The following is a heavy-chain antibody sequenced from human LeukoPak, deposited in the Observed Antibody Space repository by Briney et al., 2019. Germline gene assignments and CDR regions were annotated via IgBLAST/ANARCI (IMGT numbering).Heavy chain of an antibody. J-gene: IGHJ3*01. CDR3: ARGVVFISAFDV. V-gene: IGHV4-59*01. D-gene: IGHD3-22*01. Sequence: SETLSLTCTVSGGSISSYYWSWIRQSPGKGLEWIGYIFFSGSTNYNPSLKSRVTISLDTSKNHVSLQLRSVTATDTAVYYCARGVVFISAFDVWGQGTLVTVSS. CDR2: IFFSGST. CDR1: GGSISSYY.